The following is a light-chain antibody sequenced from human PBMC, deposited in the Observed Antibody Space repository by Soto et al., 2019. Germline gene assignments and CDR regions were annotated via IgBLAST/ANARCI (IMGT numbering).Light chain of an antibody. CDR3: QQYDNSPIT. J-gene: IGKJ5*01. V-gene: IGKV3-15*01. Sequence: EIVMTQSPATLSVSPGERATLSCRASQSVSSNLAWYQQKPGQAPRFLIYGASTRATGIPARFSGSGSGTEFTLTISSLQSEDFAVYYCQQYDNSPITFGQGTRLEI. CDR2: GAS. CDR1: QSVSSN.